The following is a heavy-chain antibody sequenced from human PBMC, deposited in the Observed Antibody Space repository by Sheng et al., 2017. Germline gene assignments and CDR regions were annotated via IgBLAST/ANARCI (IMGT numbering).Heavy chain of an antibody. J-gene: IGHJ4*02. Sequence: EVQLVESGGGLVKPGGSLRLSCAASGFTFSNAWMSWVRQAPGKGLEWVGRIKSKTDGGTTDYAAPVKGRFTISRDDSKNTLYLQMNSLKTEDTAVYYCTTRSEDFWSGYYRLWMGFDYWGQGTLVTVSS. V-gene: IGHV3-15*01. CDR3: TTRSEDFWSGYYRLWMGFDY. CDR2: IKSKTDGGTT. D-gene: IGHD3-3*01. CDR1: GFTFSNAW.